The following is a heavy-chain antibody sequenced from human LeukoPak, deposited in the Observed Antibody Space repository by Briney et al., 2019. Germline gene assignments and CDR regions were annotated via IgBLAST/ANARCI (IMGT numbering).Heavy chain of an antibody. CDR1: GGTFSSYA. CDR3: ARDLGYCTNGVCSPASFGP. CDR2: IIPILGIA. J-gene: IGHJ5*02. D-gene: IGHD2-8*01. V-gene: IGHV1-69*04. Sequence: SVKVSCKASGGTFSSYAISWVRQAPGQGLEWMGRIIPILGIANYAQKFQGRVTITADKSTSTAYMELSSLRSEDTAVYYCARDLGYCTNGVCSPASFGPWGQGTLVTVSS.